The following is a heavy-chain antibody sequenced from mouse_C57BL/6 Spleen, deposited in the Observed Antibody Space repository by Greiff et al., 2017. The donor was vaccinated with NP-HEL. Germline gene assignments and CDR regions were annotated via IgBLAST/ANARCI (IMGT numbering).Heavy chain of an antibody. CDR1: GYTFTSYW. J-gene: IGHJ1*03. CDR2: IYPGSGST. D-gene: IGHD1-1*01. CDR3: ARERVLLRSRGNWYFDV. V-gene: IGHV1-55*01. Sequence: QVQLQQPGAELVKPGASVKMSCKASGYTFTSYWITWVKQRPGQGLEWIGDIYPGSGSTNYNEKFKSKATLSVDTSSSTAYMQLSSLTSEDSAVYYCARERVLLRSRGNWYFDVWGTGTTVTVSS.